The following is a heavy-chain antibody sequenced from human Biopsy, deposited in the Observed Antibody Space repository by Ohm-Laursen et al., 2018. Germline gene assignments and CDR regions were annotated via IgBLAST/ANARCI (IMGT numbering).Heavy chain of an antibody. V-gene: IGHV3-73*01. J-gene: IGHJ4*02. CDR1: GFTFSASA. CDR3: TLEGAGFDN. Sequence: SLRLSCTAAGFTFSASAVHWVRQASGKGLEWVGRIRSKAKSYATAYAASVTGRFTISRDDSKNTTYLQMNSLKTEDAAEYYCTLEGAGFDNWGQGTLVTVSS. CDR2: IRSKAKSYAT. D-gene: IGHD3-10*01.